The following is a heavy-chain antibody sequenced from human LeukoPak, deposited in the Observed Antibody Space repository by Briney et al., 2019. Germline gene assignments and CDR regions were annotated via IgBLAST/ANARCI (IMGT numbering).Heavy chain of an antibody. J-gene: IGHJ4*02. CDR2: ISDSSGT. CDR3: ARKIPYHYFDS. CDR1: GFTFSSYA. D-gene: IGHD2-21*01. Sequence: GGSLRLSCAASGFTFSSYAMSWVRQAPGKGLEWVSLISDSSGTYYADSVKGRFTISRDNSKNTLFLQMNSLRAKDTAVYYCARKIPYHYFDSWGQGTLVTVSS. V-gene: IGHV3-23*01.